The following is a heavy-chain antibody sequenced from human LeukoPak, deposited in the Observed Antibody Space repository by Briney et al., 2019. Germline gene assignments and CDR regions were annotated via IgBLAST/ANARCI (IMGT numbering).Heavy chain of an antibody. CDR1: GYTFTSYY. CDR3: ARVRRYYDSSGYSGFDP. D-gene: IGHD3-22*01. CDR2: INPSGGST. Sequence: ASVTVSCKASGYTFTSYYMHWVRQAPGQGLEWMGIINPSGGSTSYAQKFQGRVTMTRDTSTSTVYMELSSLRSEDTAVYYCARVRRYYDSSGYSGFDPWGQGTLVTVSS. V-gene: IGHV1-46*01. J-gene: IGHJ5*02.